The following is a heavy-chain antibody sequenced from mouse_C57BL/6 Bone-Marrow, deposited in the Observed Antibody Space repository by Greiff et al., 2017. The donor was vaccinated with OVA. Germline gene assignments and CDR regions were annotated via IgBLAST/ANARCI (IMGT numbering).Heavy chain of an antibody. J-gene: IGHJ2*01. V-gene: IGHV7-3*01. CDR3: ARSLYGNYVDFDY. Sequence: DVKLVESGGGLVQPGGSLSLSCAASGFTFTDYYMSWVRQPPGKALEWLGFIRNKANGYTTEYSASVKGRFTISRDNSQSILYLQMNALRAEDSATYYCARSLYGNYVDFDYWGQGTTLTVSS. CDR2: IRNKANGYTT. D-gene: IGHD2-1*01. CDR1: GFTFTDYY.